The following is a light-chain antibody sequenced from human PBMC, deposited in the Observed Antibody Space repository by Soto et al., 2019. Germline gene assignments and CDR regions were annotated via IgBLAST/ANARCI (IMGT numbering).Light chain of an antibody. J-gene: IGKJ2*01. CDR1: QGIGIY. CDR2: AAS. Sequence: DIQMTQSPSSVSASVGDRVTITCRASQGIGIYLAWYQQKPGKAPKLLIYAASTLQSGVPSRFRGSRSGTAFALTISSLQPEDFATYFCQQANSLPYTFGQGTKVDIK. V-gene: IGKV1-12*01. CDR3: QQANSLPYT.